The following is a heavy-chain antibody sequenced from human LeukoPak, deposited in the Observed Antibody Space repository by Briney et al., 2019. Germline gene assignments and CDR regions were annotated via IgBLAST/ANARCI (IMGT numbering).Heavy chain of an antibody. CDR1: GGTFSSYA. Sequence: ASVKVSCKASGGTFSSYAISWVRQAPGQGLEWMGGIIPIFGTANYAQKFQGRVTITTDESTSTAYMELSSLRSEDTAVYYCARGDFWSGYYRAGVAFDIWGQGTMVTVSS. J-gene: IGHJ3*02. CDR3: ARGDFWSGYYRAGVAFDI. V-gene: IGHV1-69*05. D-gene: IGHD3-3*01. CDR2: IIPIFGTA.